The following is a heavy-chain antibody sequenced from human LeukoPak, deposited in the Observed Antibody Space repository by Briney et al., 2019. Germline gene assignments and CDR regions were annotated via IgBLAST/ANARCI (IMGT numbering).Heavy chain of an antibody. D-gene: IGHD2-2*02. CDR3: ARDCSSTSCYIGGSDY. V-gene: IGHV1-18*01. CDR1: GYTFTSYG. CDR2: ISAYNGNT. J-gene: IGHJ4*02. Sequence: ASVKVSCKASGYTFTSYGISWVRQAPGQGLEWMGWISAYNGNTNYARKLQGRVTMTTDTSTSTAYMELRSLRSDDTAVYYCARDCSSTSCYIGGSDYWGQGTLVTVSS.